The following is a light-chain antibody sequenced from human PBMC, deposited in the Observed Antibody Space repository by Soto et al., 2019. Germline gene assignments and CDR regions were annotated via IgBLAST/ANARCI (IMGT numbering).Light chain of an antibody. J-gene: IGKJ2*01. CDR2: DAS. V-gene: IGKV3-11*01. CDR3: QQRSNWLYT. CDR1: QSVSSY. Sequence: EIVLTQSPATLSLSPGERATLSCRASQSVSSYVAWYQQKPGQAPRLLIYDASNRATGIPARFSGSGSGTDFTLTISSLEPEDFPVYYCQQRSNWLYTFGQGTKLEIK.